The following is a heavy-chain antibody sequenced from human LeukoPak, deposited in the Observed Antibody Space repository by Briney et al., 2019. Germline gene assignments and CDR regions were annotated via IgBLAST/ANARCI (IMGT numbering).Heavy chain of an antibody. Sequence: SETLSLTCAVYGGSFSGYYWSWIRQPPGKGLEWIGEINHSGSTNYNPSLKSRVTISVDTSKNQFSLKLISVTAADTAVYYCARGRRIAAAGRGVDYWGQGTLVTVSS. J-gene: IGHJ4*02. CDR3: ARGRRIAAAGRGVDY. CDR1: GGSFSGYY. CDR2: INHSGST. V-gene: IGHV4-34*01. D-gene: IGHD6-13*01.